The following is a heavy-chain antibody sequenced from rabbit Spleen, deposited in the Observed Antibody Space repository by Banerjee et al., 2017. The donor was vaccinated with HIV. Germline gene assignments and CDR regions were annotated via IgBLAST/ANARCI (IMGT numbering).Heavy chain of an antibody. Sequence: QEQLVESGGDLIQPGGSLKVSCKASGFDFRKYGMSWVRQAPGKGLEWIGYIDLVFGTTYYATWAKGRFTFSRTSSTTVTLQMTSLTAADTATYFCARDLDGVIGWNFGWWGPGTLVTVS. CDR2: IDLVFGTT. J-gene: IGHJ6*01. D-gene: IGHD4-1*01. CDR1: GFDFRKYG. V-gene: IGHV1S45*01. CDR3: ARDLDGVIGWNFGW.